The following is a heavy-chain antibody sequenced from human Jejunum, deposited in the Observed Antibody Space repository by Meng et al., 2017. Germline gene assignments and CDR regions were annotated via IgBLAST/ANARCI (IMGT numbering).Heavy chain of an antibody. CDR2: IYSGGST. V-gene: IGHV4-39*01. Sequence: QLQLQESGPGLVKPSETLSLTCRVSGFSMSHMGYHWGWIRQTPGKGLEWIGSIYSGGSTKYNPSLKSRVTVSLDTSKKQFSLHLNSLTAADTAVYFCARQLNVWDSAGTYGGDFDFWGQGTLVTVSS. D-gene: IGHD2-15*01. CDR1: GFSMSHMGYH. CDR3: ARQLNVWDSAGTYGGDFDF. J-gene: IGHJ4*02.